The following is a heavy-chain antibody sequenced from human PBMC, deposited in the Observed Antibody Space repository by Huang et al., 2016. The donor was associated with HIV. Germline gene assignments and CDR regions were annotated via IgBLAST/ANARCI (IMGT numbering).Heavy chain of an antibody. CDR2: INSDGGSS. Sequence: EVQLVESGGGLVQPGGSLRLSCAASGFTFSSYWMHWVRQAPGKGLVCVSRINSDGGSSGYADSVKGRFTSSRDNAKNTLYLQMNSLRAEDTAVYYCVRDPRIQSWLNYFDYWGQGTLVSVSS. V-gene: IGHV3-74*01. D-gene: IGHD3-22*01. J-gene: IGHJ4*02. CDR1: GFTFSSYW. CDR3: VRDPRIQSWLNYFDY.